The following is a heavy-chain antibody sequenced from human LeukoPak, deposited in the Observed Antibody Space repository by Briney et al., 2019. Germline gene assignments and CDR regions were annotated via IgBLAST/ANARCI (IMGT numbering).Heavy chain of an antibody. CDR1: GFTFSFYG. CDR3: ATYRQVLLPFES. J-gene: IGHJ4*02. D-gene: IGHD2-8*02. CDR2: IRKDGSNQ. Sequence: GGSLRLSCAASGFTFSFYGMHWVRQAPGKGLEWVAFIRKDGSNQFYADSVRGRFTISRDNSKSTLSLQMNSLRAEDTAIYYCATYRQVLLPFESWGQGTLVTVSS. V-gene: IGHV3-30*02.